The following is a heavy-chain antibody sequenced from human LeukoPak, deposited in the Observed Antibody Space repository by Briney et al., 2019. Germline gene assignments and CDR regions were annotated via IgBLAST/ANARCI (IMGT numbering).Heavy chain of an antibody. CDR1: GFTVSSNY. CDR2: IYSGGST. D-gene: IGHD4-17*01. J-gene: IGHJ5*02. V-gene: IGHV3-53*01. Sequence: GGSLRLSCAASGFTVSSNYMGWVRQAPGKGLEWVSVIYSGGSTYYADSVKGRFTISRDNSKNTLYLQMNSLRAEDTAVYYCARNDYGDYHWFDPWGQGTLVTVSS. CDR3: ARNDYGDYHWFDP.